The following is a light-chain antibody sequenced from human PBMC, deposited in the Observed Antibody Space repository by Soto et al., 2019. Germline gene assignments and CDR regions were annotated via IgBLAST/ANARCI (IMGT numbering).Light chain of an antibody. Sequence: ALRMTQSPSQLSESTGDRVTLTCRARQVISSYLAWYQQKPGEAPKLLIYAASTLQRGVPSRFSGSGSGTDFTLTISCLQSEDFATYYCQQYYSYPTWTFGQGTKVDIK. J-gene: IGKJ1*01. V-gene: IGKV1-8*01. CDR2: AAS. CDR3: QQYYSYPTWT. CDR1: QVISSY.